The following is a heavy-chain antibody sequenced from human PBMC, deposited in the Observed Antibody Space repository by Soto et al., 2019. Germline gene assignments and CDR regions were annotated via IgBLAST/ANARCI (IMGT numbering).Heavy chain of an antibody. CDR2: IYHTGTA. CDR1: GDSITTDGYS. V-gene: IGHV4-30-2*01. J-gene: IGHJ4*02. CDR3: AREAWERNFVF. D-gene: IGHD1-26*01. Sequence: TLSITCNVSGDSITTDGYSWSWIRQPPGKGLEWIGYIYHTGTAYYNPSLKSRVTLSVDRSKNQFSLSLSSMTAADTAVYYCAREAWERNFVFWGQGTLVTVSS.